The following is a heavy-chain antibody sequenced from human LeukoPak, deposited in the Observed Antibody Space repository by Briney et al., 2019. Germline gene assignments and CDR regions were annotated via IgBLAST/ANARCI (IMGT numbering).Heavy chain of an antibody. Sequence: ASVKVSCKASGYTFTSYDINWVRQATGRGLEWMGWMNPNSGNTGYAQKFQGRVTMTRNTSISTAYMELSSLRSEDTAVYYCARAPPYYYDSSGYDYWGQGTLVTVSS. D-gene: IGHD3-22*01. J-gene: IGHJ4*02. CDR2: MNPNSGNT. CDR1: GYTFTSYD. CDR3: ARAPPYYYDSSGYDY. V-gene: IGHV1-8*01.